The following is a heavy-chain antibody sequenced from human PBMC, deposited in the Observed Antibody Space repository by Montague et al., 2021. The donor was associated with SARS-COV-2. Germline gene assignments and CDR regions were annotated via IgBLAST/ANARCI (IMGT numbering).Heavy chain of an antibody. Sequence: SETLSLTCAASGGSFSGFYWSWVRQSPGKGLEWIGDVNHSESTNYNPSLKGRVTISVDTSRNQVFLNLRSVTATDTAVYYCSKGGGIGVSDSWGQGTLVTVSS. V-gene: IGHV4-34*01. D-gene: IGHD6-19*01. J-gene: IGHJ4*02. CDR2: VNHSEST. CDR3: SKGGGIGVSDS. CDR1: GGSFSGFY.